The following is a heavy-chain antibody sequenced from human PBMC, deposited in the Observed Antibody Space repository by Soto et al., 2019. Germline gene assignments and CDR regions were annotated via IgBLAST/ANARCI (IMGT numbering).Heavy chain of an antibody. CDR3: ARDRSWELLLNPPDY. CDR2: ISSSSSYI. CDR1: GFTFSSYS. V-gene: IGHV3-21*01. Sequence: GGSLRLSCAASGFTFSSYSMNWVRQAPGKGLEWVSSISSSSSYIYYADSVKGRFTISRDNSKNTLYLQMNSLRAEDTAVYYCARDRSWELLLNPPDYWGQGTLVTVSS. D-gene: IGHD1-26*01. J-gene: IGHJ4*02.